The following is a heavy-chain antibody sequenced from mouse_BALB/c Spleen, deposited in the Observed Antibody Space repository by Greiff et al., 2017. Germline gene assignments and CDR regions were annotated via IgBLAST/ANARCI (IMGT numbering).Heavy chain of an antibody. D-gene: IGHD2-1*01. CDR2: INPSSGYT. CDR3: ARSLYGNYGFAY. J-gene: IGHJ3*01. V-gene: IGHV1-4*02. Sequence: QVQLKESAAELARPGASVKMSCKASGYTFTSYTMHWVKQRPGQGLEWIGYINPSSGYTEYNQKFKDKTTLTADKSSSTAYMQLSSLTSEDSAVYYCARSLYGNYGFAYWGQGTLVTVSA. CDR1: GYTFTSYT.